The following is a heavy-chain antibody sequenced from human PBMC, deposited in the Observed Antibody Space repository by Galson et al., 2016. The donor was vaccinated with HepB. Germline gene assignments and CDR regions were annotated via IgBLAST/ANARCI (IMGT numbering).Heavy chain of an antibody. J-gene: IGHJ5*02. CDR3: ARGGGSALLNWSDP. Sequence: SVTVSCKASEYTFTAYYMHWVRQAPGQGLEWMGWINPISGVTKSAQKFQDRVTMTRDKSNSTTYMELSRLTSAETAGYYCARGGGSALLNWSDPWGQGTLVTVSS. D-gene: IGHD3-16*01. CDR2: INPISGVT. V-gene: IGHV1-2*02. CDR1: EYTFTAYY.